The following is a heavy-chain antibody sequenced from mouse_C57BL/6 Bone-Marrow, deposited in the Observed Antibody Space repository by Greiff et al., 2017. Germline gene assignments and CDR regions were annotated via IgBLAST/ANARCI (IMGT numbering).Heavy chain of an antibody. J-gene: IGHJ2*01. CDR1: GFTFSSYG. D-gene: IGHD2-4*01. Sequence: DVQLQESGGDLVKPGGSLKLSCAASGFTFSSYGMSWVRQTPDKRLEWVATISSGGSYTYYPDSVKGRFTISRDNAKNTLYLQMSSLKSEDTAMYYRARRLYDYDGGYYFDYWGQGTTLTVSS. V-gene: IGHV5-6*01. CDR3: ARRLYDYDGGYYFDY. CDR2: ISSGGSYT.